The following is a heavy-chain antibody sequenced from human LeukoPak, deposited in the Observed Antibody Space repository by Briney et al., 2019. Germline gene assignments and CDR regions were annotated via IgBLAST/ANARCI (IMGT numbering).Heavy chain of an antibody. Sequence: GGSLRLSCAASGFTFSSYVMSWVRQAPGKGLEWVSVIGTSGSTTYYADSVKGRFTISRDNSKNTLYLQMSSLRAEDTAVYYCAKLVSTRYGEDWGQGTLVTVPS. D-gene: IGHD3-10*01. J-gene: IGHJ4*02. CDR3: AKLVSTRYGED. V-gene: IGHV3-23*01. CDR2: IGTSGSTT. CDR1: GFTFSSYV.